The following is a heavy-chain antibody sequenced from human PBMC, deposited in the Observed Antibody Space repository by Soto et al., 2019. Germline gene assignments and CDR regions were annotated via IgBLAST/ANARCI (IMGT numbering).Heavy chain of an antibody. CDR3: ARYKSNYYYGMDV. Sequence: SETLSLTCTVSGGSISSYYWSWIRQPPGKGLEWIGYIYYSGITNYNPSIKSRVNISVDTSKNQFSLKLSSVTAADTAVYYCARYKSNYYYGMDVWGQGTTVTVSS. D-gene: IGHD1-20*01. CDR2: IYYSGIT. CDR1: GGSISSYY. V-gene: IGHV4-59*01. J-gene: IGHJ6*02.